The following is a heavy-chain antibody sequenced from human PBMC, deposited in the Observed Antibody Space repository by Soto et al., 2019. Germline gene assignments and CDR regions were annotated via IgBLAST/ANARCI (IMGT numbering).Heavy chain of an antibody. CDR3: ASPTGGRSGWFDY. J-gene: IGHJ4*02. CDR2: ISYDGSNN. V-gene: IGHV3-30-3*01. Sequence: QVQLVESGGGVVQPGRSLRLSCAASGFTFSSYAMHWVRQVPGKGLEWVAVISYDGSNNYYADSVKGRFTISRDNSKNTLYLQMNSLSAEDTAVSYCASPTGGRSGWFDYRGQGTLVTGSS. CDR1: GFTFSSYA. D-gene: IGHD6-19*01.